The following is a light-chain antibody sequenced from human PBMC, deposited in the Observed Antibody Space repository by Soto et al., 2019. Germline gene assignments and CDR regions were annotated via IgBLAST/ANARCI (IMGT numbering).Light chain of an antibody. V-gene: IGKV3-20*01. CDR2: GAS. CDR1: QSVSSSY. Sequence: EIVLTQSPGTLSLSPWERATFSCRASQSVSSSYIAWYQQKPGQAPRLLIYGASSRATGIPDRFSGSGSGTDFTLTISRLEPEDFAVYYCQQYGSSPRTFGQGTKVDIK. J-gene: IGKJ1*01. CDR3: QQYGSSPRT.